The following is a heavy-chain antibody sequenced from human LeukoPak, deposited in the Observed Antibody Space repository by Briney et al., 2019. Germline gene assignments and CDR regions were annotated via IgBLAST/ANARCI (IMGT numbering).Heavy chain of an antibody. D-gene: IGHD1-26*01. CDR3: ARRIVGATNWFDP. Sequence: AGGSLRLSCAASGFTFSSYGMHWVRQAPGKGLEWVSGINWNGGSTGYADSVKGRFTISRDNAKNSLYLQMNSLRAEDTALYYCARRIVGATNWFDPWGQGTLVTVSS. J-gene: IGHJ5*02. V-gene: IGHV3-20*04. CDR1: GFTFSSYG. CDR2: INWNGGST.